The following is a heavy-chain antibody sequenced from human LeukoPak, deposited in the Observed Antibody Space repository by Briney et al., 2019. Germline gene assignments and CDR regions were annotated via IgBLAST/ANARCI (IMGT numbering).Heavy chain of an antibody. CDR2: ISGSGDYT. V-gene: IGHV3-23*01. J-gene: IGHJ6*04. Sequence: GGSLRLSCAASGFTFSSYAMSWVRQAPGKGLEWVSSISGSGDYTNYADSVKGRFTISRDNSKNTLYLQMNSLRAEDTAVYYCAELGITMIGGVWGKGTTVTISS. CDR1: GFTFSSYA. D-gene: IGHD3-10*02. CDR3: AELGITMIGGV.